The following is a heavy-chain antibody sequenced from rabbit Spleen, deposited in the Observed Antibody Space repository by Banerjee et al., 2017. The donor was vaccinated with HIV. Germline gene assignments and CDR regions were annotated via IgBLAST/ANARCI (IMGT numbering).Heavy chain of an antibody. J-gene: IGHJ6*01. CDR1: GFSFSRSYY. D-gene: IGHD8-1*01. V-gene: IGHV1S40*01. CDR2: IYPDGFGST. CDR3: ARDSGTSFSSYGMDL. Sequence: QSLEESGGDIVKPGASLTLTCTASGFSFSRSYYICWVRQAPGKGLEWIGCIYPDGFGSTAYASRAKGRFTISKTSSTTVTLQMTSLTAADTATYFCARDSGTSFSSYGMDLWGPGTLVTVS.